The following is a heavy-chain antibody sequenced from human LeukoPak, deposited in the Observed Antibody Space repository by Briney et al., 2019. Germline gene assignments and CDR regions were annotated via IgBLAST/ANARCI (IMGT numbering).Heavy chain of an antibody. CDR1: GGSFSGHY. D-gene: IGHD1-26*01. V-gene: IGHV4-34*01. CDR2: INDNGNT. Sequence: SETLSLTCAVYGGSFSGHYWSWIRQPPGKGLEWIGEINDNGNTNYNPSLKSRVTMSVDRSKSQFSLTLSSVTAADTAMYYCAREILGATTPDYWGQGTLVAVSS. CDR3: AREILGATTPDY. J-gene: IGHJ4*02.